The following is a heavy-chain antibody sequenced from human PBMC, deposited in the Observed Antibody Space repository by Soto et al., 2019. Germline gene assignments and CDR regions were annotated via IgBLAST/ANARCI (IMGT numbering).Heavy chain of an antibody. CDR3: ARATELRYVEWSVYRGGNYAMDV. J-gene: IGHJ6*02. CDR1: GYTFSGYD. Sequence: QVQLVQSGAEVKKPGASVRVSCKASGYTFSGYDINWVRQATGQGLEWMGWVSPDSGSTGYAGIFQGRVTMTRDRSTTTAYRDMSSLTSEDSAVYYCARATELRYVEWSVYRGGNYAMDVWGQGTMVTVSS. CDR2: VSPDSGST. V-gene: IGHV1-8*01. D-gene: IGHD3-3*01.